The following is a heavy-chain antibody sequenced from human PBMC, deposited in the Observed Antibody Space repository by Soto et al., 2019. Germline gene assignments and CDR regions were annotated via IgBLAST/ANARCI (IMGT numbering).Heavy chain of an antibody. CDR1: GVSVIDGVYD. Sequence: SSDTLAVISTVSGVSVIDGVYDRRWISQHPGKGLEWIGNVYFTGTTIYNPSLKSRVTMSVDTYKDQFFLKLTSVTAADTAVYYCARYCNNSDCRHLYYFDSWGQGTPVTVSS. V-gene: IGHV4-61*08. J-gene: IGHJ4*02. CDR2: VYFTGTT. D-gene: IGHD2-8*01. CDR3: ARYCNNSDCRHLYYFDS.